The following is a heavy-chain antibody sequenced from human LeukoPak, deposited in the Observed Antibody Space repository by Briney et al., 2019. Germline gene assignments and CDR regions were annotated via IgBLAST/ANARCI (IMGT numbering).Heavy chain of an antibody. CDR3: ARDLGDYGDSGWFDP. V-gene: IGHV3-33*01. D-gene: IGHD4-17*01. CDR2: IWYDGSNK. Sequence: GGSLRLSCAASGFTFSSYGMHWVRQAPGKGLEWVAVIWYDGSNKYYADSVKGRFTISRDNAKNSLYLQMNSLRAEDTAVYYCARDLGDYGDSGWFDPWGQGTLVTVSS. J-gene: IGHJ5*02. CDR1: GFTFSSYG.